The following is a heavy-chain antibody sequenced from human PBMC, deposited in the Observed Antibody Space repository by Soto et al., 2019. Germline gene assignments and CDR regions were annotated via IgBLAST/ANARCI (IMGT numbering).Heavy chain of an antibody. D-gene: IGHD6-19*01. CDR2: ISSSGHST. CDR3: ARDTGAVAGQYFDY. Sequence: QVQLVESGGGLVKPGGSLRLSCAVSGFTFSDLYMSWIRQAPGKGLERVSYISSSGHSTQYADSVKGRFIISRDNAKNPLYLQMNSLRAEDAAVNYCARDTGAVAGQYFDYWGQGTLVTVSS. V-gene: IGHV3-11*05. J-gene: IGHJ4*02. CDR1: GFTFSDLY.